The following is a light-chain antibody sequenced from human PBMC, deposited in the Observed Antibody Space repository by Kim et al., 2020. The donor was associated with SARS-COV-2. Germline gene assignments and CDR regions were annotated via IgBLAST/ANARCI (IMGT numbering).Light chain of an antibody. CDR2: GAS. CDR3: KQSGSSPLT. J-gene: IGKJ4*01. CDR1: QSVSSNN. Sequence: SPGERATLSCRASQSVSSNNLAWYQQKPGQATRLLIYGASTRATGIPDRFSGSGSGTDFTLTISRLEPEEFAVYYCKQSGSSPLTFGGGTKVEIK. V-gene: IGKV3-20*01.